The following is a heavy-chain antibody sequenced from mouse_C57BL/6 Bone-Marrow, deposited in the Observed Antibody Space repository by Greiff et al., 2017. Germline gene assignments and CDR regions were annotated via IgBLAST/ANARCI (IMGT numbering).Heavy chain of an antibody. Sequence: QLQQPGAELVRPGSSVKLSCKASGYTFTSYWMHWVKQRPIQGLEWIGNIDPSDSETHYNQKFKDKATLTVDKSSSTAYMQLSSLTSEDSAVYYCARDYYGSSYWYFDVWGTGTTVTVSS. J-gene: IGHJ1*03. D-gene: IGHD1-1*01. CDR1: GYTFTSYW. CDR3: ARDYYGSSYWYFDV. V-gene: IGHV1-52*01. CDR2: IDPSDSET.